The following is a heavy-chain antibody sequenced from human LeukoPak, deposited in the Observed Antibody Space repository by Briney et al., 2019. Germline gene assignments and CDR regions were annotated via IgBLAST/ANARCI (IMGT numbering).Heavy chain of an antibody. J-gene: IGHJ6*04. CDR3: ARLMPMVLTGQRYFYHPLDV. CDR2: VHYSGAT. Sequence: SETLSLTCIVSGDSVSTKYWAWVRQPPGMPLEYVGYVHYSGATDYNTSLRSRLTISMDTSRNIFSLRLSSVTAADTAVHYCARLMPMVLTGQRYFYHPLDVWGKGTTVTVSS. D-gene: IGHD3-9*01. CDR1: GDSVSTKY. V-gene: IGHV4-59*08.